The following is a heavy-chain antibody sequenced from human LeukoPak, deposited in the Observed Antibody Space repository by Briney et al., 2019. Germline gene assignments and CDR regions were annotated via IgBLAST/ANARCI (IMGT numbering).Heavy chain of an antibody. J-gene: IGHJ4*02. Sequence: ASVKVSCKASGYTFNRYYMHWVRQAPGQGLEWMGVINPNDTSSSYAQKFQGRLTMTRDTSTSTVYMEVRSLSSEDTAVYYCARELAATGFFDYWGQGTLVTVSS. V-gene: IGHV1-46*02. CDR1: GYTFNRYY. D-gene: IGHD6-13*01. CDR3: ARELAATGFFDY. CDR2: INPNDTSS.